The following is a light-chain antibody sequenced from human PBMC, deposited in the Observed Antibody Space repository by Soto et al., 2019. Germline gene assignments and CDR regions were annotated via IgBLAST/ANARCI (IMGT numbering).Light chain of an antibody. CDR3: QQYGSSSYT. Sequence: EIVLTQSPGTLSLSPGERATLSCRASQSVTSSYLAWYQQKPGQAPRLLIFGASSRATGIPERFRGSGSGTDFTLTISRLEPEDFAVYYCQQYGSSSYTFGQGTKLEIK. CDR2: GAS. V-gene: IGKV3-20*01. CDR1: QSVTSSY. J-gene: IGKJ2*01.